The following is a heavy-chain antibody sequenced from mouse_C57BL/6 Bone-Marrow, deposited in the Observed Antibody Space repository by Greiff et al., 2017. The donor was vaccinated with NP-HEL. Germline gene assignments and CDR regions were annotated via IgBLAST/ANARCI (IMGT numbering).Heavy chain of an antibody. CDR1: GFTFSSYA. J-gene: IGHJ3*01. V-gene: IGHV5-4*01. CDR2: ISDGGSYT. Sequence: VQLQQSGGGLVKPGGSLKLSCAASGFTFSSYAMSWVRQTPEKRLEWVATISDGGSYTYYPDNVKGRFTISRDNAKNNLYLQMSHLKSEDTAMYYCARDLVYYGSSRFAYWGQGTLVTVSA. D-gene: IGHD1-1*01. CDR3: ARDLVYYGSSRFAY.